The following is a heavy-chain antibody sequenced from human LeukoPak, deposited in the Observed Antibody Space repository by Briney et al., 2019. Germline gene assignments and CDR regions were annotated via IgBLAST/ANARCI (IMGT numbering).Heavy chain of an antibody. CDR3: ARDPYYYGSSGPKRGYFDY. D-gene: IGHD3-22*01. V-gene: IGHV3-23*01. J-gene: IGHJ4*02. Sequence: GGSLRLSCAASGFTFSSYGMSWVRQAPGKGLEWVSAISGSGGSTYYADSVKGRFTISRDNSKNTLYLQMNSLRAEDTAVYYCARDPYYYGSSGPKRGYFDYWGQGTLVTVSS. CDR2: ISGSGGST. CDR1: GFTFSSYG.